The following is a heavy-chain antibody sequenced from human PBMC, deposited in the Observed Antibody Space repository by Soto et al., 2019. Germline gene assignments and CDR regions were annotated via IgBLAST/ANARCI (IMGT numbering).Heavy chain of an antibody. J-gene: IGHJ3*02. CDR3: ASWWDDSSEADKNAFDI. CDR2: ISAYNGNT. D-gene: IGHD3-22*01. Sequence: ASGYTFTSYGISWVRQAPGQGLEWMGWISAYNGNTNYAQKLQGRVTMTTDTSTSTAYMELRSLRSDDTAVYYCASWWDDSSEADKNAFDIWGQGTMVTVSS. V-gene: IGHV1-18*01. CDR1: GYTFTSYG.